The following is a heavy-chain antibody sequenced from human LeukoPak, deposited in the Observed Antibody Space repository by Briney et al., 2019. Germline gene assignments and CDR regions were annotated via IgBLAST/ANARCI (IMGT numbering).Heavy chain of an antibody. CDR1: GGSISSSSYY. CDR3: AREGAAPLQTPDY. V-gene: IGHV4-39*07. CDR2: IYYSGST. J-gene: IGHJ4*02. D-gene: IGHD6-6*01. Sequence: SETLSLTCTVSGGSISSSSYYWGLIRQPPGKGLEWIGSIYYSGSTYYNPSLKSRVTISVDTSKTQFSLKLSSVTAADTAVYYCAREGAAPLQTPDYWGQGTLVTVSS.